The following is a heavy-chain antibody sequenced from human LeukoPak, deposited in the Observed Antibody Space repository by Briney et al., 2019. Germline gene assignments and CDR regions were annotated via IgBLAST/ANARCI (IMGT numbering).Heavy chain of an antibody. CDR3: ASGVEMATDFDY. CDR1: GYTFTSYA. D-gene: IGHD5-24*01. J-gene: IGHJ4*02. CDR2: ISAYNGNT. Sequence: ASVKVSCKASGYTFTSYAMNWVRQAPGQGLEWMGWISAYNGNTNYAQKLQGRVTMTTDTSTSTAYMELRSLRSDDTAVYYCASGVEMATDFDYWGQGTLVTVSS. V-gene: IGHV1-18*01.